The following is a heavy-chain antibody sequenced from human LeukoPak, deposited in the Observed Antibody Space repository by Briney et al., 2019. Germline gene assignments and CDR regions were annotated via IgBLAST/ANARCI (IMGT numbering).Heavy chain of an antibody. J-gene: IGHJ4*02. V-gene: IGHV4-59*08. CDR1: GGSISNYY. Sequence: KPSETLPLTCTVSGGSISNYYWNWIRQSPGKGLEWIGYIYYSGSTNYNPSLKSRVAISVDASKNQFSLKLSSVTAADTAVYYCASLQLGYFDYWGQGTLVTVSS. CDR3: ASLQLGYFDY. D-gene: IGHD3-16*01. CDR2: IYYSGST.